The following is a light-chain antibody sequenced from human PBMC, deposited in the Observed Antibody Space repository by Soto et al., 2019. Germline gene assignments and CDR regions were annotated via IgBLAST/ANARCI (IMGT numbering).Light chain of an antibody. J-gene: IGKJ1*01. Sequence: EVVMTQSPATLSVSPGERATLSCRASQSVPSNYLAWYQQKPGQAPRLPIYGVSSRATGVPDRFSGSGSGTDFTLTISRLEPEDFAVYYCQQYTDWPLTFGQGTKVEVK. V-gene: IGKV3-20*01. CDR1: QSVPSNY. CDR3: QQYTDWPLT. CDR2: GVS.